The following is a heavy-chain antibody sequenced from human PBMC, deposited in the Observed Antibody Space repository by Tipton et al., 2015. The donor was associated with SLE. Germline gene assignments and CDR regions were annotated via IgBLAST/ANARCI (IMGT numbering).Heavy chain of an antibody. CDR3: ARGRGDLDY. CDR1: GGSFSGYY. CDR2: INHSGST. J-gene: IGHJ4*02. D-gene: IGHD3-3*01. V-gene: IGHV4-34*01. Sequence: TLSLTCAVYGGSFSGYYWSWIRQPPGKGLEWIGEINHSGSTNYNPSLKSRVTISVDTSKNQFSLKLSPVTAADTAVYYCARGRGDLDYWGQGTLVTVSS.